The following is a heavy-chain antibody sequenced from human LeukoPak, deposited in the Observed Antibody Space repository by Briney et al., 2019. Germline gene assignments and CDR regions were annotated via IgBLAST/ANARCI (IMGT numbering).Heavy chain of an antibody. CDR3: ARDRVAAAALYGMDV. CDR2: IWYDGSNK. Sequence: GGSLRLSCAASGFTFSSYGMHWVRQAPGKGLEWVAVIWYDGSNKYYADSVEGRFTISRDNSKNTLYLQMNSLRAEDTAVYYCARDRVAAAALYGMDVWGQGTTVTVFS. D-gene: IGHD6-13*01. CDR1: GFTFSSYG. J-gene: IGHJ6*02. V-gene: IGHV3-33*01.